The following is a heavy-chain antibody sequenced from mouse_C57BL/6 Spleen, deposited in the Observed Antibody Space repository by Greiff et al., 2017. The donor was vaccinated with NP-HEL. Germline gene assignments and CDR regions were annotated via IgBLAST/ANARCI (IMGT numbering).Heavy chain of an antibody. CDR1: GYAFSSYW. Sequence: QVQLQQSGAELVKPGASVKISCKASGYAFSSYWMNWVKQRPGKGLEWIGQIYPGDGDTNYNGKFKGKATLTADKSSSTAYMQLSSLTSEDSAVYFCARKRGATVVDFDYWGQGTTLTVSS. CDR3: ARKRGATVVDFDY. V-gene: IGHV1-80*01. D-gene: IGHD1-1*01. J-gene: IGHJ2*01. CDR2: IYPGDGDT.